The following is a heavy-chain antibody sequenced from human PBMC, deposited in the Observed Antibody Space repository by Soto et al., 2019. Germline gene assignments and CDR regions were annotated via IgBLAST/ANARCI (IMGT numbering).Heavy chain of an antibody. V-gene: IGHV3-7*01. J-gene: IGHJ5*02. Sequence: GSLRVACAASGFTVSRYWMSWVRQAPGKGLEWVANIKQDGSEKYYVDSVQDRFTISRDNAKNSLYLQMNSLRAEDTAVYYCARMGTGSSDRYNWFDPWGQGTLVTVSS. CDR2: IKQDGSEK. CDR1: GFTVSRYW. D-gene: IGHD6-6*01. CDR3: ARMGTGSSDRYNWFDP.